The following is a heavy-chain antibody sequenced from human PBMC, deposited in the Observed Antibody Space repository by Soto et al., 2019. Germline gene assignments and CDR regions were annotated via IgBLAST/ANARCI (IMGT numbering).Heavy chain of an antibody. CDR1: GFSFDYFA. D-gene: IGHD5-12*01. V-gene: IGHV3-23*04. Sequence: VQLEESGGGVVQPGRSLRLSCAASGFSFDYFAMGWVRQSPGRGLEWVSSISGGGDITYDADSFKGRFIISRDKSKNTLYLEMNSLRVDDTAQYYCAKSTGYSGYDHFDFWGQGTVVTVSS. CDR3: AKSTGYSGYDHFDF. J-gene: IGHJ4*02. CDR2: ISGGGDIT.